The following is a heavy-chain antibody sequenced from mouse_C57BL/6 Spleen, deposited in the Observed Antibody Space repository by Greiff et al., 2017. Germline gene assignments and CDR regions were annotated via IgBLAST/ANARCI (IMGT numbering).Heavy chain of an antibody. Sequence: VQLQQSGPELVKPGASVKISCKASGYAFSSSWMNWVKQRPGKGLEWIGRIYPGDGDTNYNGKFKGKATLTADKSSSTAYMQLSSLTSEDSAVYFCARSGSNSAWFAYWGQGTLVTVSA. CDR1: GYAFSSSW. D-gene: IGHD2-5*01. CDR2: IYPGDGDT. J-gene: IGHJ3*01. V-gene: IGHV1-82*01. CDR3: ARSGSNSAWFAY.